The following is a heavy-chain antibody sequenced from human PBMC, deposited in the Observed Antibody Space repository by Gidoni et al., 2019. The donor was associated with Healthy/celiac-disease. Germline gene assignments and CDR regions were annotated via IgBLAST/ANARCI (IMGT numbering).Heavy chain of an antibody. J-gene: IGHJ4*02. CDR2: ISWNSGSI. Sequence: EVQLVESGGGLVQPGRSLRHSCAASRFTFDDYAMHWVRQAPGKGLEWCSGISWNSGSIGYADSVKGRFTISRDNAKNSLYLQMNSLRAEDTALYYCAKGPLPGIAAAGNLFDYWGQGTLVTVSS. V-gene: IGHV3-9*01. D-gene: IGHD6-13*01. CDR3: AKGPLPGIAAAGNLFDY. CDR1: RFTFDDYA.